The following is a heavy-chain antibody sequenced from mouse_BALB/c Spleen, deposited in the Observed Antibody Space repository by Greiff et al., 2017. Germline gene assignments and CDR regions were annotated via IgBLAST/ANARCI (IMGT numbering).Heavy chain of an antibody. D-gene: IGHD2-14*01. CDR1: GFNIKDTY. J-gene: IGHJ4*01. V-gene: IGHV14-3*02. CDR3: ARGVRRLYAMDY. CDR2: IVPANGNT. Sequence: VQLKESGAELVKPGASVKLSCTASGFNIKDTYMHWVKQRPEQGLEWIGRIVPANGNTKYDPKFQGKATITADTSSNTAYLQLSSLTSEDTAVYYCARGVRRLYAMDYWGQGTSVTVSS.